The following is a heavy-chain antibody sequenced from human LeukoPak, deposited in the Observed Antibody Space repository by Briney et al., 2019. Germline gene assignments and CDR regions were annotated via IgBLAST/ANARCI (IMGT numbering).Heavy chain of an antibody. CDR1: GFTFSSYA. CDR3: ARDQIVVVPAAIQWYYYYGMDV. CDR2: ISYDGSNK. J-gene: IGHJ6*02. D-gene: IGHD2-2*02. V-gene: IGHV3-30-3*01. Sequence: GGSLRLSCAASGFTFSSYAMHWVRQAPGKGLEWVAVISYDGSNKYYADSVKGRFTISRDNSKNTLYLQMNSLRAEDTAGYYCARDQIVVVPAAIQWYYYYGMDVWGQGTTVTVSS.